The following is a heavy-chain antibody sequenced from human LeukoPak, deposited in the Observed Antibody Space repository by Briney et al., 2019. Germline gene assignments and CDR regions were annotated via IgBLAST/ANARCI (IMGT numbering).Heavy chain of an antibody. Sequence: SQTLSLTCAISGDSVSSNSAAWNWIRQSPSRGLEWLGRTYYRSKWYNDYAVSVKSRITINPDTSKNQFSLRLSSVTAADTAVYYCARARNYYDNSDYYYEGDAFDIWGQGTMVTVSS. D-gene: IGHD3-22*01. J-gene: IGHJ3*02. CDR2: TYYRSKWYN. V-gene: IGHV6-1*01. CDR3: ARARNYYDNSDYYYEGDAFDI. CDR1: GDSVSSNSAA.